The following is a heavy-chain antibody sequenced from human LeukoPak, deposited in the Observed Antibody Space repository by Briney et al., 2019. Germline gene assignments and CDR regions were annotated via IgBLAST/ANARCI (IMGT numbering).Heavy chain of an antibody. D-gene: IGHD3-10*01. CDR1: GFPFSSYA. J-gene: IGHJ4*02. CDR3: AKGGRTMVQGVHY. Sequence: GGSLRLSCAASGFPFSSYAMSWVRQAPGKGLEWVSAISGSGGSTYYADSVKGRFTISRDNSKHTLYLHMNSLSAEDTAVYYCAKGGRTMVQGVHYWGQGTLVTVSS. V-gene: IGHV3-23*01. CDR2: ISGSGGST.